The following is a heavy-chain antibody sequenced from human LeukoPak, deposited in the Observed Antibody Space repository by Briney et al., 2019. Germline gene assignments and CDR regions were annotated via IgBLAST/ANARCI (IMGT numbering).Heavy chain of an antibody. D-gene: IGHD3-10*01. J-gene: IGHJ4*02. CDR3: AKAAYGSESYYDPFDY. Sequence: GGSLRLSCAASGFTFNTYAMSWVRQAPGKGLEWVSSISASGGSTYYADSVKGRFTISRDNSKNTLYLQMNSLRAEDTAVYYCAKAAYGSESYYDPFDYWGQGTLVTVSS. CDR2: ISASGGST. V-gene: IGHV3-23*01. CDR1: GFTFNTYA.